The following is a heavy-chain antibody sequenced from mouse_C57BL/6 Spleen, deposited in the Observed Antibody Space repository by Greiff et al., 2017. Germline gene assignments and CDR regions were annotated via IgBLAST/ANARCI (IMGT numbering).Heavy chain of an antibody. J-gene: IGHJ4*01. CDR2: INPSSGYT. Sequence: VQLQQSGAELAKPGASVKLSCKASGYTFTSYWMHWVKQRPGQGLEWIGYINPSSGYTKSNQKFKDKATLTADKSSSTAYMQLSSLTYEDSAVYFCARATMVTPKGMDYCGEGASVTASS. CDR1: GYTFTSYW. CDR3: ARATMVTPKGMDY. D-gene: IGHD2-2*01. V-gene: IGHV1-7*01.